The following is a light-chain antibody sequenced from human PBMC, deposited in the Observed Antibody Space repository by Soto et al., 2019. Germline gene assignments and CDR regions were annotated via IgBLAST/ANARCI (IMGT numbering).Light chain of an antibody. CDR3: QQYGSSGT. Sequence: EIVLTQSPDTLAVSPGEVATLSCWASQSVTSNLAWYQQKRGQAPRLLIYGASNRATGIPDRFSGSGSGTDFTLTISRLEPEDFAVYYCQQYGSSGTFGQGTKVDIK. J-gene: IGKJ1*01. V-gene: IGKV3-20*01. CDR1: QSVTSN. CDR2: GAS.